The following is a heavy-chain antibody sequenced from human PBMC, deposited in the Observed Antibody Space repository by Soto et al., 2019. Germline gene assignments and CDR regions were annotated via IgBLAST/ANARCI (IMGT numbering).Heavy chain of an antibody. J-gene: IGHJ4*02. D-gene: IGHD3-22*01. CDR2: INPSGGST. CDR1: GYTFTSYY. V-gene: IGHV1-46*01. CDR3: AREDTYYYDSSGYWFDY. Sequence: VASVKVSCKASGYTFTSYYMHWVRQAPGQGLEWMGIINPSGGSTSYAQKFQGRVTMTRDTSTSTVYMELSSLRSEDTAVYYCAREDTYYYDSSGYWFDYWGQGTLVTVSS.